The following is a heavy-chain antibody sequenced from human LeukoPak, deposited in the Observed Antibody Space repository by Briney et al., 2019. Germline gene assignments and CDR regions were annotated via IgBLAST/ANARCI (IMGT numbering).Heavy chain of an antibody. CDR2: IYYSGST. J-gene: IGHJ4*02. D-gene: IGHD2-15*01. Sequence: SETLPLTCTVSGGSISSRSYYWGWIRQPPGKGLEWIGNIYYSGSTYYNPSLKSRVTISVDTSKNQFSLKLSSVTAADTAVYFCASRVGTVGGNYFDYWGQGTLVTVSS. V-gene: IGHV4-39*01. CDR1: GGSISSRSYY. CDR3: ASRVGTVGGNYFDY.